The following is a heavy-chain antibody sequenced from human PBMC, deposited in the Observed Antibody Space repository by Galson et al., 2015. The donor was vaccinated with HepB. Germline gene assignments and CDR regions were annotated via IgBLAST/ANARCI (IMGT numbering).Heavy chain of an antibody. J-gene: IGHJ4*02. CDR3: ASMGDGYNAGYYFDY. V-gene: IGHV3-30-3*01. CDR2: ISYDGSNK. D-gene: IGHD5-24*01. CDR1: GFAFSSYA. Sequence: SLRLSCAASGFAFSSYAMHWVRQAPGKGLEWVAVISYDGSNKYYADSVKGRFTISRDNSKNTLYLQMNSLRAEDTAVYYCASMGDGYNAGYYFDYWGQGTLVTVSS.